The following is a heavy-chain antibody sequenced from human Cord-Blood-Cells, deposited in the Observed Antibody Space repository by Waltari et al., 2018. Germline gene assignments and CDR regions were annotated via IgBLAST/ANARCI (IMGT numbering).Heavy chain of an antibody. Sequence: QLQLQESGPGLVKPSETLSLTCTVSGGSISSSSYYWGWIRQPPGKGLEWIGSIYYSGSPYYNPSLKSRVTISVDTSKNQFSLKLSSVTAADTAVYYCARLRAAVAGDAFDIWGQGTMVTVSS. D-gene: IGHD6-19*01. J-gene: IGHJ3*02. CDR2: IYYSGSP. V-gene: IGHV4-39*07. CDR3: ARLRAAVAGDAFDI. CDR1: GGSISSSSYY.